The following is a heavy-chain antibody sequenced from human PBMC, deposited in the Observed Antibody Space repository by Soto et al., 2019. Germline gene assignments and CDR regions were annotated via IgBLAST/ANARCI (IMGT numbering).Heavy chain of an antibody. CDR2: IYYSGST. V-gene: IGHV4-59*01. J-gene: IGHJ6*02. CDR3: AKDTIAARLATLGVGYGMDV. D-gene: IGHD6-6*01. CDR1: GGSISSYY. Sequence: SETLSLTCTVSGGSISSYYWSWIRQPPGKGLEWIGYIYYSGSTNYNPSLKSRVTISVDTSKNQFSLKLSSVTAADTAVYYCAKDTIAARLATLGVGYGMDVWGQGTTVTVSS.